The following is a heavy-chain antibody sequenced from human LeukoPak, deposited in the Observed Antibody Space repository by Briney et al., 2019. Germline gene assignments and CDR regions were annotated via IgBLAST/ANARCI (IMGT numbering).Heavy chain of an antibody. D-gene: IGHD6-13*01. CDR1: GFTLSSNY. V-gene: IGHV3-53*01. CDR3: AREFMVAAADD. Sequence: GGSLRLSCAASGFTLSSNYMRWVRQAPGKGVEWVSVIYSGGSTYYPDSGKGRFTISRDNSKNTLYLQMNSLRAEGTAVYYCAREFMVAAADDWGQGTLVTVSS. J-gene: IGHJ4*02. CDR2: IYSGGST.